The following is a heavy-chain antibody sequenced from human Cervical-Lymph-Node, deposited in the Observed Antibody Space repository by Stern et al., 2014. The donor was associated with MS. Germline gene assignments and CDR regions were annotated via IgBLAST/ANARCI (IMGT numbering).Heavy chain of an antibody. CDR3: SRGLTR. Sequence: VQLVESGGGGVQPGQSLRLSCAVSGLTLSKYAMHWVRQAPRQGLEWVAVIAVDGTNKYYADSVKGRFTISRDTSTNTLYLQMNGLRVNDTAVYFCSRGLTRWGQGTLVTVSS. D-gene: IGHD3/OR15-3a*01. CDR1: GLTLSKYA. J-gene: IGHJ4*02. V-gene: IGHV3-30-3*01. CDR2: IAVDGTNK.